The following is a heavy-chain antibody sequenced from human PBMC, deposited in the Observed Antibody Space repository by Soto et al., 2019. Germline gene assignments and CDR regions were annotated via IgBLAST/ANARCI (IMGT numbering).Heavy chain of an antibody. CDR3: AGIYSGSPGGTLRY. CDR2: IYYSGST. J-gene: IGHJ4*02. CDR1: GGSISSGGYY. Sequence: VQLQEPGPGLVKPSQTLSLTCPVSGGSISSGGYYWSWIRQHPGKGLEWIGYIYYSGSTYSNPSLKSRVTISVDTSKNQFSLKLSSVTAADTAVYYCAGIYSGSPGGTLRYWGQGTLVTVSS. V-gene: IGHV4-31*03. D-gene: IGHD1-26*01.